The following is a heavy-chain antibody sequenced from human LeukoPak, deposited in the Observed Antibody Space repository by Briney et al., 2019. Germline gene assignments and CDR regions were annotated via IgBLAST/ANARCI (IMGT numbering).Heavy chain of an antibody. Sequence: ASVKVSCKVSGYTLTELSMHWVRQAPGNGLERMGGFDPEDGETIYAQKFQGRVTMTEDTSTDTAYMELSSLRSEDTAVYYCATEGHHSSSWYFDYWGQGTLVTVSS. J-gene: IGHJ4*02. CDR2: FDPEDGET. V-gene: IGHV1-24*01. CDR1: GYTLTELS. D-gene: IGHD6-13*01. CDR3: ATEGHHSSSWYFDY.